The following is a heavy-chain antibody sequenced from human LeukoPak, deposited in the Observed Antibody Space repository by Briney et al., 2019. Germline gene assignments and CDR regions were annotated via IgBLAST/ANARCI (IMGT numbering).Heavy chain of an antibody. D-gene: IGHD6-6*01. J-gene: IGHJ5*02. V-gene: IGHV4-59*01. CDR2: MSNSGTT. CDR1: GYSINNYY. Sequence: SSETLSLTCTVSGYSINNYYWSWIRQPPGKGLEWIGHMSNSGTTSYNPSLKSLVTLSVDTSKNQFSLKLTSVTAADTAVYYCARIRSPASSSSLDPWGQGTLVIVSS. CDR3: ARIRSPASSSSLDP.